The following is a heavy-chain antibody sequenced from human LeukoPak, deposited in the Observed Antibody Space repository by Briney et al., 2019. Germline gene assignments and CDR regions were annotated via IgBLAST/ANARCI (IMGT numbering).Heavy chain of an antibody. J-gene: IGHJ3*02. Sequence: GRSLRLSCAASGFTFSSYAMHWVRQAPGKGLEWVAVISYDGSNKYYADSVKGRFTISRDNSRNTLYLQMNSLRAEDTAVYYCARGKDSSGYGDAFDIWGQGTMVTVSS. D-gene: IGHD3-22*01. CDR2: ISYDGSNK. CDR3: ARGKDSSGYGDAFDI. V-gene: IGHV3-30-3*01. CDR1: GFTFSSYA.